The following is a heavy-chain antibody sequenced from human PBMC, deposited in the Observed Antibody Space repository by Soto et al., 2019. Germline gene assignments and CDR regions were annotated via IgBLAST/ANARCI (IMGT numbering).Heavy chain of an antibody. D-gene: IGHD6-19*01. CDR3: VGEGDSSVWYDWYLDL. CDR2: IGRAGDT. V-gene: IGHV3-13*01. Sequence: GGSLRLSCAASGFTFSSSEMHWVRQATGKGLEWVSAIGRAGDTYYPDSVKGRFTISRENAKNSLYLQMNSLRAEDTAVYYCVGEGDSSVWYDWYLDLWGRGTLVTVSS. CDR1: GFTFSSSE. J-gene: IGHJ2*01.